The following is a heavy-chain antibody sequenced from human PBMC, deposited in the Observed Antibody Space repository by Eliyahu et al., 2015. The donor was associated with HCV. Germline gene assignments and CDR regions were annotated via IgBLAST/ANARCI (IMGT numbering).Heavy chain of an antibody. CDR2: IYSGGST. V-gene: IGHV3-53*02. Sequence: EVQLVETGGGLIQPGGSLRLSCAASGFTXSSNYMSWVRQAPGKGLEWVSVIYSGGSTYYADSVKGRFTISRDNSKNTLYLQMNSLRAEDTAVYYCARETMVRGVIRGAFDIWGQGTMVTVSS. CDR3: ARETMVRGVIRGAFDI. D-gene: IGHD3-10*01. J-gene: IGHJ3*02. CDR1: GFTXSSNY.